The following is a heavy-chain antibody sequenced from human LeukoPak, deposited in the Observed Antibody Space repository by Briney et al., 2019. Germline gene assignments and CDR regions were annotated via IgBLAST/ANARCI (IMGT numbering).Heavy chain of an antibody. CDR2: IYTSGST. D-gene: IGHD1-1*01. Sequence: PSETLSLTCTVSGGSISSYYWSWIRQPAGKGLEWIGRIYTSGSTNYNPSLKSRVTMSVDTSKNQFSLKLSSVTAADTAVYYCARVSAGTERNNWFDPWGQRTLVTVSS. CDR1: GGSISSYY. CDR3: ARVSAGTERNNWFDP. V-gene: IGHV4-4*07. J-gene: IGHJ5*02.